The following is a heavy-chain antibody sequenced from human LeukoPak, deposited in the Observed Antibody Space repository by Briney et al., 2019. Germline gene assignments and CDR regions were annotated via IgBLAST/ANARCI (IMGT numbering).Heavy chain of an antibody. CDR3: ARGRDRSKAGDH. J-gene: IGHJ4*02. Sequence: TSETLSLTCDVSGGSCDDYYCSWIRQPPGKGLEWIGEIHPHGIFYYNSSLMSRVTISTDTSKSQFSLRLTSVTAADTAFYYCARGRDRSKAGDHWGQGSLVTVSS. CDR1: GGSCDDYY. D-gene: IGHD5-24*01. V-gene: IGHV4-34*01. CDR2: IHPHGIF.